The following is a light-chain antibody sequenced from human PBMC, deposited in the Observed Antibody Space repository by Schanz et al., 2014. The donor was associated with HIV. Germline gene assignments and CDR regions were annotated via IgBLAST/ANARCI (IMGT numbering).Light chain of an antibody. CDR2: GAS. J-gene: IGKJ5*01. CDR3: QQYNDWPPIT. CDR1: QAVGNY. V-gene: IGKV1-27*01. Sequence: DIQMTQSPSSLSASVGDRVTITCRASQAVGNYLAWYQQKPGKVPELLIYGASTLQSGVPSRFSGSGSGTDFTLTISSLQPEDFATYYCQQYNDWPPITFGQGTRLEIK.